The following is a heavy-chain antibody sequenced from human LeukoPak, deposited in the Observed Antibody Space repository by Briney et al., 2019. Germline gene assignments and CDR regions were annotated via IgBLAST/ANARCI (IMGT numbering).Heavy chain of an antibody. V-gene: IGHV3-33*01. Sequence: GGSLRLSCAASGFTFSSYGMHWVRQAPGKGLEWVAVIWYDGSNKYYADSVKGRFTISRDNSKNTLYLQMNSLRAEDTAVYYCARAGQQLFYYYYYMDVWGKGTTVTVSS. CDR3: ARAGQQLFYYYYYMDV. D-gene: IGHD6-13*01. CDR1: GFTFSSYG. CDR2: IWYDGSNK. J-gene: IGHJ6*03.